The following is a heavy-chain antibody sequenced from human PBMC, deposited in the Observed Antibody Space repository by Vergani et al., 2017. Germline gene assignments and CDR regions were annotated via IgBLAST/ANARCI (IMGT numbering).Heavy chain of an antibody. CDR3: ARKHISNYYDSSGYYYMGYYYGMDV. D-gene: IGHD3-22*01. J-gene: IGHJ6*02. CDR2: ISSSGSTI. V-gene: IGHV3-11*01. CDR1: GFTFSDYY. Sequence: QVQLVESGGGLVKPGGSLRLSCAASGFTFSDYYMSWIRQAPGKGLEWVSYISSSGSTIYYAYSVKGRFTISRDNAKNSLCLQMNSLRAEDTAVYYCARKHISNYYDSSGYYYMGYYYGMDVWGQGTTVTVSS.